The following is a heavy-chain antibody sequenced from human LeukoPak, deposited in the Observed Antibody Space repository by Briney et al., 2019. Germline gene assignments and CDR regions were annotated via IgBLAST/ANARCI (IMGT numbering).Heavy chain of an antibody. Sequence: GRSLRLSCAASGFTFSSYGMHWVRQAPGKGLEWVAVISYDGTNKYYADSVKGRFTISRDNSKNTPYLQMNSLRAEDTAVYYCAKRYSSSWCIDSWGQGTLVTVSS. CDR3: AKRYSSSWCIDS. CDR2: ISYDGTNK. D-gene: IGHD6-13*01. CDR1: GFTFSSYG. J-gene: IGHJ4*02. V-gene: IGHV3-30*18.